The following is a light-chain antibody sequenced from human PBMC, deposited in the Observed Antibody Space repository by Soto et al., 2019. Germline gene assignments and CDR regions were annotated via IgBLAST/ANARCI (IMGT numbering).Light chain of an antibody. CDR3: QQYNDWHPYT. Sequence: EIVMTQSPATLSVSPGARATLSCRASQNILKSLAWFQQKPAQAPRLLIYGGSTLATGIPARFSGTGSGTEFTLTISSLQSEDFAVYYCQQYNDWHPYTFGQGTKVEI. CDR1: QNILKS. J-gene: IGKJ2*01. V-gene: IGKV3-15*01. CDR2: GGS.